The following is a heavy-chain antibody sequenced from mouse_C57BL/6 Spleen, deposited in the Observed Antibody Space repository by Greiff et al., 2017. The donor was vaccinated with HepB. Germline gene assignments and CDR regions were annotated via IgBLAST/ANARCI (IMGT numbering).Heavy chain of an antibody. Sequence: QVQLQQPGAELVKPGASVKLSCKASGYTFTSYWMHWVKQRPGRGLEWIGRIDPNSGGTKYNEKFKSKATLTVDKPSSTAYMKLSSLTSEDSAVYYCAREGSTMVTTGAMDYWGQGTSVTVSS. CDR2: IDPNSGGT. CDR1: GYTFTSYW. V-gene: IGHV1-72*01. D-gene: IGHD2-2*01. J-gene: IGHJ4*01. CDR3: AREGSTMVTTGAMDY.